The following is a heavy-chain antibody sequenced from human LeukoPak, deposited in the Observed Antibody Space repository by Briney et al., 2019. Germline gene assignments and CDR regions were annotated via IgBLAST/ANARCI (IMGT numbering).Heavy chain of an antibody. Sequence: SQTLSLTCTVSGGSISSGGYYWSWIRQHPGKGLEWIGYIYYSGSTYYDPSLKSRVTISVDTSKNQFSLKLSSVTAADTAVYYCARELPIPAAMFGWFDPWGQGTLVTVSS. CDR3: ARELPIPAAMFGWFDP. J-gene: IGHJ5*02. CDR2: IYYSGST. CDR1: GGSISSGGYY. D-gene: IGHD2-2*01. V-gene: IGHV4-31*03.